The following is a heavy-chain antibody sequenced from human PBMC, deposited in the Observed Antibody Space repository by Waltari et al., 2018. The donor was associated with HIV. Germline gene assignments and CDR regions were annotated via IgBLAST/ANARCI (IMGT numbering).Heavy chain of an antibody. J-gene: IGHJ4*02. D-gene: IGHD6-19*01. CDR1: SGSVNAGSYY. Sequence: QVQLQESGPGLVEPSQTLSLTCTVSSGSVNAGSYYWSWIRQPAGKGLEWIGHIPTPGNTDYKASLKSRVTISVDMSKNQFSLKMTSVTAADTAVYYCAAGWRAFDYWGQGTLVTVSS. CDR2: IPTPGNT. CDR3: AAGWRAFDY. V-gene: IGHV4-61*02.